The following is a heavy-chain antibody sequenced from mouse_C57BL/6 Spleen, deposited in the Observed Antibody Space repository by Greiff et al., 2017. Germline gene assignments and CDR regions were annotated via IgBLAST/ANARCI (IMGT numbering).Heavy chain of an antibody. CDR3: ARDTVVDY. Sequence: VKLQQSGPELVKPGASVKISCKASGYAFSSSWMNWVKQRPGKGLEWIGRIYPGDGDTNYNGKFKGKATLTADKSSSTAYMQLSSLTSEDSAVYFCARDTVVDYWGQGTSVTVSS. CDR2: IYPGDGDT. J-gene: IGHJ4*01. V-gene: IGHV1-82*01. D-gene: IGHD1-1*01. CDR1: GYAFSSSW.